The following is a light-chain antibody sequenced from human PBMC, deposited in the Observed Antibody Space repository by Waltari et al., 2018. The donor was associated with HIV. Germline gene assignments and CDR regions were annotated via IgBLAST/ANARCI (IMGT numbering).Light chain of an antibody. J-gene: IGKJ1*01. V-gene: IGKV3-15*01. CDR3: QQYNNWPPWT. CDR1: QSVSSN. CDR2: GAA. Sequence: EIVMTQSSATLSVSPGERATLSCRASQSVSSNLAWYQQKPVQAPRLLINGAASRGTGIPARFSGSGSGTECTLTVSSLQSEDFAVYYCQQYNNWPPWTFGQGTKVEIK.